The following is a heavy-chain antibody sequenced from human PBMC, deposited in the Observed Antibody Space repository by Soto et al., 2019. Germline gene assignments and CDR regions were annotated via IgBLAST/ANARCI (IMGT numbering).Heavy chain of an antibody. CDR2: ISGSGGST. CDR1: GFTFSSYA. J-gene: IGHJ4*02. D-gene: IGHD3-3*01. V-gene: IGHV3-23*01. CDR3: AKARAPLRFLEWLSPTPSAY. Sequence: GGSLRLSCAASGFTFSSYAMSWVRQAPGKGLEWVSAISGSGGSTYYADSVKGRFTISRDNSKNTLYLQMNSLRAEDTAVYYCAKARAPLRFLEWLSPTPSAYGGKGTRFTVS.